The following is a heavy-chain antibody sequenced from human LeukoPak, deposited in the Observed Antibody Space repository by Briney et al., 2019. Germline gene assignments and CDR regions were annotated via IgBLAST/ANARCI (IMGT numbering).Heavy chain of an antibody. J-gene: IGHJ4*02. Sequence: MSSETLSLTCAVSGGSISSSNWWSWVRQPPGQGLEWIGEIYHSGSTNYNPSLKSRVTISVDTSKNQFSLKLNSVTAADTAVYYCARGPYYGSGSYYAQNWGQGTLVTVSS. CDR2: IYHSGST. CDR1: GGSISSSNW. D-gene: IGHD3-10*01. V-gene: IGHV4-4*02. CDR3: ARGPYYGSGSYYAQN.